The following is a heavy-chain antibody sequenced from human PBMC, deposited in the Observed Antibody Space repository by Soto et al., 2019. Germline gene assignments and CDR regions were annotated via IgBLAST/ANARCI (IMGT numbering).Heavy chain of an antibody. Sequence: QVQLVQSGAEVKKPGASLKVSCKASGYTFTSYAMLWVRQAPGQRLEWMGWINAGNGNTKYSQKFQGRVTITRDTSASTAYMELSSLRSEDTAVYYCARAQNLEMATPWGQGTLVTVSS. V-gene: IGHV1-3*01. CDR1: GYTFTSYA. CDR3: ARAQNLEMATP. CDR2: INAGNGNT. D-gene: IGHD5-12*01. J-gene: IGHJ4*02.